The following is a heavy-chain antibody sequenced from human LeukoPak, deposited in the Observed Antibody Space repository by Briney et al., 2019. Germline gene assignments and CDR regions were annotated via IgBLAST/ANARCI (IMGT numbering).Heavy chain of an antibody. J-gene: IGHJ5*02. CDR1: GGSLNYYY. CDR2: IYYSGGT. V-gene: IGHV4-59*01. Sequence: SETLSLTCTASGGSLNYYYWMWIRQPPGKGLEWIGYIYYSGGTHYNPSLKSRVTMLVDTSKNQFSLKLTAVTAADTAVYYWARGRGLDPWGQETLGTVSS. CDR3: ARGRGLDP.